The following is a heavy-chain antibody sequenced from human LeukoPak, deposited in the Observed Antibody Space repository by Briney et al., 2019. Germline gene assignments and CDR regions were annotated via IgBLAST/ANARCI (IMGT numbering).Heavy chain of an antibody. CDR3: ARGRDGYNWGNDY. CDR2: FSSSGSSI. V-gene: IGHV3-11*01. D-gene: IGHD5-24*01. Sequence: GGPLRLSCAASGFTFSDYYMNWIPQSPGKGLVGFSYFSSSGSSIYYTVSVKGRFTISRDNAKNSLYLQMNSLRAEDTAVYYCARGRDGYNWGNDYWGQGTLVTVSS. J-gene: IGHJ4*02. CDR1: GFTFSDYY.